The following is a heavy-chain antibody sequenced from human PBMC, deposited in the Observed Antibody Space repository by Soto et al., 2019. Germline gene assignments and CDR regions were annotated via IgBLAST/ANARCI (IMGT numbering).Heavy chain of an antibody. CDR1: GFTFSSYG. CDR3: AKDLGYYHGSGSYWGLSDY. D-gene: IGHD3-10*01. Sequence: QVQLVESGGGVVQPGRSLRLSCAASGFTFSSYGMHWVRQAPGKGLEWVAVISYDGSNKYYADSVKGRFTISRDNSKNTLYLQMNSLRAEDTAVYYCAKDLGYYHGSGSYWGLSDYWGQGTLVTVSS. V-gene: IGHV3-30*18. J-gene: IGHJ4*02. CDR2: ISYDGSNK.